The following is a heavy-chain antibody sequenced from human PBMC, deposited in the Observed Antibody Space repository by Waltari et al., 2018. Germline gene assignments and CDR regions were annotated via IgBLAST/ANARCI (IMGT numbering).Heavy chain of an antibody. V-gene: IGHV3-48*03. J-gene: IGHJ4*02. CDR2: ISSGGSNI. CDR1: GFTFSSYE. Sequence: EVQLVDSGGGLVQTGGSLRLYCAASGFTFSSYEMNWVRQAPGKGLEWVSYISSGGSNIFYAESVKGRFTISRDNAKNSLYLQMNSLRVEDTAVYYCTRERSVTGKGNLDYWGQGTLVTVSS. D-gene: IGHD3-10*01. CDR3: TRERSVTGKGNLDY.